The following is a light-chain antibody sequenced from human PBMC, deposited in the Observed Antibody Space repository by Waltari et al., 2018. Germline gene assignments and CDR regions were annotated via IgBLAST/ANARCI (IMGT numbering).Light chain of an antibody. CDR1: NSNIGGNS. V-gene: IGLV1-44*01. CDR2: NDN. CDR3: CSYEPFNRV. J-gene: IGLJ3*02. Sequence: QSVLTQPPSVSGTPGQRVTISCSGSNSNIGGNSVNWYQQLPGTAPKLLIYNDNQGPSGVPDRFSASKSGDTASLTISGLQPGDEADYYCCSYEPFNRVFGGGTKLTVL.